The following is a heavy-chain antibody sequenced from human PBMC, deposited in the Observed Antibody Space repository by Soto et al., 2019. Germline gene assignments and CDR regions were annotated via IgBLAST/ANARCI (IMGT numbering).Heavy chain of an antibody. CDR1: GGTFGSYA. CDR3: ARFLASGTDYDYGIDV. J-gene: IGHJ6*02. V-gene: IGHV1-69*13. CDR2: IIPIFGTA. D-gene: IGHD6-13*01. Sequence: ASVKVSCKASGGTFGSYAISWVRQAPGQGLEWMGGIIPIFGTANYAQKFQGRVTISADESTSTAYMELSSLRSEDTAVYNCARFLASGTDYDYGIDVWGQGTTVTVSS.